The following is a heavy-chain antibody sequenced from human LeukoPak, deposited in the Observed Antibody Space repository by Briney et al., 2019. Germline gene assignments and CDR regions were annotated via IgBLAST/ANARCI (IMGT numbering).Heavy chain of an antibody. J-gene: IGHJ4*02. CDR1: GGSISSYY. Sequence: SETLSLTCTVSGGSISSYYWSWIRQPAGKVLERIGRIYTSGSTNYNPSLKSRVTMSVDTSKNQFSLKLSSVTAADTAVYYCAREPLSKNYYDHLDDDYWGQGTLVTVSS. CDR2: IYTSGST. V-gene: IGHV4-4*07. CDR3: AREPLSKNYYDHLDDDY. D-gene: IGHD3-22*01.